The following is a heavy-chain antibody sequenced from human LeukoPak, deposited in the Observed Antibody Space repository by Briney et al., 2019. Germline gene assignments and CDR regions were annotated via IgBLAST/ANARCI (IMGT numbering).Heavy chain of an antibody. Sequence: GGSLTLPCAVSGFTFTNYALMWLRPAPGKGREGGSYLGGCVNNTDCTDSVTGRITIARDTSKTSLYQQMNRLRAEDTAVYYCARDQAFGWFYYYYGMDVWGLGTTVIVSS. CDR1: GFTFTNYA. CDR3: ARDQAFGWFYYYYGMDV. J-gene: IGHJ6*02. CDR2: LGGCVNNT. D-gene: IGHD3-9*01. V-gene: IGHV3-23*01.